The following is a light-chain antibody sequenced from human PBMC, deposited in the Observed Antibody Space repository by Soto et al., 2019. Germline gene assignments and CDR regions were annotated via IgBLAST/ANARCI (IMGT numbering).Light chain of an antibody. CDR2: KAS. Sequence: DIQMTQSPSTLSASVGDRVTITCRASQSIRGWLAWYQHKTGKAPKLLISKASSLESGVPSRFSGSESGKEFTLTISSLQPDDFATYYCQQYSTYLGTFGQGTKVEIK. CDR1: QSIRGW. V-gene: IGKV1-5*03. CDR3: QQYSTYLGT. J-gene: IGKJ1*01.